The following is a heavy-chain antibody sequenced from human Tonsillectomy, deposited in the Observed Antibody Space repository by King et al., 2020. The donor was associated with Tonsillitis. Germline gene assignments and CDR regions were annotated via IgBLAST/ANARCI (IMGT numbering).Heavy chain of an antibody. D-gene: IGHD1-1*01. Sequence: VQLVESGGGLVQPGGSLTLSCAASGFIVSNSYMSWVRQAPGKGLKWVSDIYPDGKTYYADSVKGRFIISRDNSKNTLYLQMHSLRAEDTAVYYCARDALDTAGMTQWYFDLWGRGTPVTVSS. CDR1: GFIVSNSY. V-gene: IGHV3-66*01. J-gene: IGHJ2*01. CDR2: IYPDGKT. CDR3: ARDALDTAGMTQWYFDL.